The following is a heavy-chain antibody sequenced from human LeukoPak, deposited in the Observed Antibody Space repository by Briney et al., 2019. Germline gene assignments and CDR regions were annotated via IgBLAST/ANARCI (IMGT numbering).Heavy chain of an antibody. D-gene: IGHD3-10*01. CDR3: ARVPRGSGNADYFDY. CDR1: GYSISSGYY. CDR2: IYHSGST. Sequence: SETLSLTCTVSGYSISSGYYWGWIRQPPGKGLEWIGSIYHSGSTYYNPSLKSRVTISVDTSKNQFSLKLSSVTAADTAVYYCARVPRGSGNADYFDYWGQGTLVTVSS. J-gene: IGHJ4*02. V-gene: IGHV4-38-2*02.